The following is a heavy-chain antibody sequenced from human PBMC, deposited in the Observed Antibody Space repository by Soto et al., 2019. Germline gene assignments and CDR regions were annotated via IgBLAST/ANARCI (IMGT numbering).Heavy chain of an antibody. V-gene: IGHV1-18*01. CDR2: ISAYNGNT. D-gene: IGHD3-3*01. Sequence: QVQLVQSGAEVKKPGASVKVSCKASGYTFTSYGISWVRQAPGQGLEWMGWISAYNGNTNYAQKLQDRVTMTTDTSTSTAYMELRSLRSDDTAVYYCARDRGISIFGVVIIESGDYWGQGTLVTVSS. J-gene: IGHJ4*02. CDR1: GYTFTSYG. CDR3: ARDRGISIFGVVIIESGDY.